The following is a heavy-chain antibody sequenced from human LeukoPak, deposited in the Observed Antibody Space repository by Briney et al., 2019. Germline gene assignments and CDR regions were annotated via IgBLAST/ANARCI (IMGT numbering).Heavy chain of an antibody. CDR3: ARVAPLRSEYYYYGMDV. J-gene: IGHJ6*02. CDR1: GGSISSGGYY. D-gene: IGHD2-15*01. V-gene: IGHV4-31*03. CDR2: IYYSGST. Sequence: SETLSLTCTVSGGSISSGGYYWSWIRQHPGKGLEWIGYIYYSGSTYYNPSLKSRVTISVDTSKNQFSLKLSSVTAADTAVYYCARVAPLRSEYYYYGMDVWGQGTTVTVSS.